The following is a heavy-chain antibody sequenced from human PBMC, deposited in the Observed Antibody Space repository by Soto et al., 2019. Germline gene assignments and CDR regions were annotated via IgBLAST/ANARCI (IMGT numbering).Heavy chain of an antibody. Sequence: SVKVSCKASGYTFTSYGISWVRQAPGQGLEWMGWISAYNGNTNYAQKLQGRVTMTTDTSTSTAYMELRSLRSDDTAVYYCARDVGYCSSTSCYGNWFDPWGQGTLVTVSS. V-gene: IGHV1-18*01. J-gene: IGHJ5*02. D-gene: IGHD2-2*01. CDR2: ISAYNGNT. CDR1: GYTFTSYG. CDR3: ARDVGYCSSTSCYGNWFDP.